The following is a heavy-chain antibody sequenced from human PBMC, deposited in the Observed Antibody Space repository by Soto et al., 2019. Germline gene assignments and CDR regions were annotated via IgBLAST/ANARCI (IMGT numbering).Heavy chain of an antibody. V-gene: IGHV3-48*01. D-gene: IGHD2-2*01. Sequence: EVQLVESGGGLVQPGGSLRLSCAASGFTFSSYSMNWVRQAPGKGLEWVSYISSSSSTIYYADSVKGRFTISRDNAKNSLYLQMNSLRAEDTAVNYCAVVSAANGQYGMDVCCQVTTVTVSS. CDR2: ISSSSSTI. CDR3: AVVSAANGQYGMDV. J-gene: IGHJ6*02. CDR1: GFTFSSYS.